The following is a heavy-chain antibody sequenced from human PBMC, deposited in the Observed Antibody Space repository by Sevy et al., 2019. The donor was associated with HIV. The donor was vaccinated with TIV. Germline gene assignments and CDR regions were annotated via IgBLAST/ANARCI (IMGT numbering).Heavy chain of an antibody. Sequence: GGSLRLSCAASGFTFSGSAMHWVRQASGKGLEWVGRIRSKANSYATAYAASVKGRFTISRDDSKNTAYLQMNSLKTEDTAVYYCTRFSGVGAAGTRVKNYYYGMDVWGQRTTVTVSS. V-gene: IGHV3-73*01. CDR2: IRSKANSYAT. J-gene: IGHJ6*02. D-gene: IGHD6-13*01. CDR1: GFTFSGSA. CDR3: TRFSGVGAAGTRVKNYYYGMDV.